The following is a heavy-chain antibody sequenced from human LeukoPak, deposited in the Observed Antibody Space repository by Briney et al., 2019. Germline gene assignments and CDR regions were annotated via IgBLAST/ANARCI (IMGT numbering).Heavy chain of an antibody. CDR1: GGSISSYY. CDR3: AGASYDSSGVH. V-gene: IGHV4-59*01. CDR2: IYYSGST. J-gene: IGHJ4*02. D-gene: IGHD3-22*01. Sequence: SETLSLTCTVSGGSISSYYWSWTRQPPGKGLEWIGYIYYSGSTNYNPSLKSRVTIPVDTSKNQFSLKLSSVTAADTAVYYCAGASYDSSGVHWGQGTLVTVSS.